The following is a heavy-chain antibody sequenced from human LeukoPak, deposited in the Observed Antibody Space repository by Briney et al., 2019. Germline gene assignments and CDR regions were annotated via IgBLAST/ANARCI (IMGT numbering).Heavy chain of an antibody. D-gene: IGHD2-2*03. J-gene: IGHJ3*02. CDR2: ISGSGGST. CDR1: GFTFSRYA. CDR3: AKDYLDIVVVPAALDAFDI. V-gene: IGHV3-23*01. Sequence: PGGSLRLSCAASGFTFSRYAMSWVRQAPGKGLERVSVISGSGGSTYYADSVKGRFTISRDNSKNTLYLQMNSLRAEDTAVYYCAKDYLDIVVVPAALDAFDIWGQGTMVTVSS.